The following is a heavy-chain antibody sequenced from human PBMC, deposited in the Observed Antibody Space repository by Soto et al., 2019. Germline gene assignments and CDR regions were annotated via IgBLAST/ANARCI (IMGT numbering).Heavy chain of an antibody. CDR2: IYHSGST. V-gene: IGHV4-30-2*01. D-gene: IGHD3-16*01. CDR3: ARGRGRGGFDY. J-gene: IGHJ4*02. Sequence: QLQLQESGSGLVKPSQTLSLTCTVSGTFISYGGYSWSWIRQPPGKGLEWIGYIYHSGSTYYNPSRQSRGAMSVDTAENQFSVKLNSGTAADTAVDYCARGRGRGGFDYWGQGTLVTVSS. CDR1: GTFISYGGYS.